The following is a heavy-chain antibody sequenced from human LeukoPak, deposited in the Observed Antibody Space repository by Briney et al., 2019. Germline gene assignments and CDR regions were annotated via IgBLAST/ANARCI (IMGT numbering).Heavy chain of an antibody. D-gene: IGHD3-3*01. CDR3: ARLGVGFDC. CDR2: VNPDGQTT. Sequence: GGSLRLSCAASGFIFSDYWMHWVRQVPGQGLVWVARVNPDGQTTSYADFVKGRFSIFRDNAKNTLYLQMHSLGTENTAVYYCARLGVGFDCWGQGTLVTVSS. J-gene: IGHJ4*02. V-gene: IGHV3-74*01. CDR1: GFIFSDYW.